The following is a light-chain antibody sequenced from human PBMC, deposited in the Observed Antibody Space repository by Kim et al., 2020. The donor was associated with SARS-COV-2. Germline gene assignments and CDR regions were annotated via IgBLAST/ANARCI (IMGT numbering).Light chain of an antibody. CDR2: AAS. J-gene: IGKJ4*01. CDR3: QQSHTAPLLT. CDR1: QSINTY. V-gene: IGKV1-39*01. Sequence: DIQMTQSPSSLAASVGDRVTIACRASQSINTYLNWYQQKPGKAPKLLIYAASTLQSGFPSRFSGSGSGTDFTLTISSLQPEDFATYYCQQSHTAPLLTFGGGTKVDIK.